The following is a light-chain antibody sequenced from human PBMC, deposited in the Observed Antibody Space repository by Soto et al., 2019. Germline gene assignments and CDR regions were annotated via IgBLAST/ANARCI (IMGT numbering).Light chain of an antibody. CDR2: DVS. CDR3: CSYTRSGTLI. CDR1: SSDVGGYKY. V-gene: IGLV2-14*03. Sequence: QSVLTQPASVSGSPGQSITISCTGTSSDVGGYKYVSWYQQHPGKAPKVMIYDVSNRPSGVSDRFSGSKSGNTASLTISGLQAEDEADYYCCSYTRSGTLIFGTGTKVTVL. J-gene: IGLJ1*01.